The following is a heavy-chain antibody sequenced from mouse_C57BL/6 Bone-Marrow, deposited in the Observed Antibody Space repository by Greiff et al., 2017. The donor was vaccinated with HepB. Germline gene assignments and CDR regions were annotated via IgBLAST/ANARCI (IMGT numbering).Heavy chain of an antibody. D-gene: IGHD2-4*01. Sequence: QVQLQQSGAELARPGASVKLSCKASGYTFTSYGISWVKQRTGQGLEWIGEIYPRSGNTYYNEKFKGKATLTADKSSSTAYMELRSLTSEDSAVYFCARDYDYGDVFDYWGQGTTLTVSS. J-gene: IGHJ2*01. CDR3: ARDYDYGDVFDY. V-gene: IGHV1-81*01. CDR2: IYPRSGNT. CDR1: GYTFTSYG.